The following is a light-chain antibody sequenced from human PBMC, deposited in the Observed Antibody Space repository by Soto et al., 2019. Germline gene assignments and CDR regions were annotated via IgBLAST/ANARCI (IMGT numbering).Light chain of an antibody. CDR1: QSISNY. CDR3: QQSYHTPPLT. Sequence: DIQMTQSPSSLSASVGDRVTITCRASQSISNYVNWYQQRPGKAPNLLIYTASTLHSGVPSRFSGSGSGRDFTLTISSLHPDDFATYYCQQSYHTPPLTFGGGTKVEI. CDR2: TAS. V-gene: IGKV1-39*01. J-gene: IGKJ4*02.